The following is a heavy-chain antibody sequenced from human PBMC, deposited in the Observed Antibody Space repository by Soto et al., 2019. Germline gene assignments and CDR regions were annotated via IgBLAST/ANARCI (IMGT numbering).Heavy chain of an antibody. D-gene: IGHD3-3*01. V-gene: IGHV4-30-4*01. CDR1: GGSISSGDYY. J-gene: IGHJ6*02. CDR2: IYYSGST. CDR3: ARGITIFGAQYGMDV. Sequence: QVQLQESGPGLVKPSQTLSLTCTVSGGSISSGDYYWSWIRQPPGKGLEWIGYIYYSGSTYYNPSLKSRVTISVDTSKNQFSLKLSSVTAADTAVYYCARGITIFGAQYGMDVWGQGTTVTVSS.